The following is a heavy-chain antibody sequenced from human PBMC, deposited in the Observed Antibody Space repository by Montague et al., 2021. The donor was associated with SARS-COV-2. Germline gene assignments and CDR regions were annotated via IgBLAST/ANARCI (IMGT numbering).Heavy chain of an antibody. CDR2: VSRTGIT. J-gene: IGHJ4*02. D-gene: IGHD6-19*01. Sequence: SETLSLTCALSGDSVSSRKWWAWVRQSPMKGLEWIGEVSRTGITTFNPSLKSRVTISLDVSKNLFSLNLTSVTAADTAIYYRPRGLTVAGTDYWGQGSLVTVSS. V-gene: IGHV4-4*02. CDR1: GDSVSSRKW. CDR3: PRGLTVAGTDY.